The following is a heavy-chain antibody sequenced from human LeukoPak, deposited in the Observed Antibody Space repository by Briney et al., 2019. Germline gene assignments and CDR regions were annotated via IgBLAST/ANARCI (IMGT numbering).Heavy chain of an antibody. D-gene: IGHD3-9*01. V-gene: IGHV1-24*01. Sequence: ASVKVSCKVSGYTLTELSMHWVRQAPGKGLEWMGGFDPEDGETIYAQKFQGRVTMTEDTSTDTAYMELSSLRSEDTAVYYCATVDVLRYFDWLTFGQRATNWFDPWGQGTLVTVSS. CDR1: GYTLTELS. CDR3: ATVDVLRYFDWLTFGQRATNWFDP. J-gene: IGHJ5*02. CDR2: FDPEDGET.